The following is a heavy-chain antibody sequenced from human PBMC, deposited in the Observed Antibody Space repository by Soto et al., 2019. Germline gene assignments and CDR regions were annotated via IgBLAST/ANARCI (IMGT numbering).Heavy chain of an antibody. CDR1: GFTFSDYV. Sequence: QVQLVESGGGVVQPGRSLRLSCAASGFTFSDYVMHWVRQAPGKGLEWVAVIWYRGRGIFYADSVKGRFTISRDNSKNTLYLQLNSLRAEDTAVYYCARDQGGQSGNFIFDNWGQGTLVTVSS. CDR3: ARDQGGQSGNFIFDN. CDR2: IWYRGRGI. D-gene: IGHD1-26*01. J-gene: IGHJ4*02. V-gene: IGHV3-33*01.